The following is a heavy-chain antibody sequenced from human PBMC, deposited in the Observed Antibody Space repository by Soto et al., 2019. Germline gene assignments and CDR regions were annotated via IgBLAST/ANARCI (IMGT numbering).Heavy chain of an antibody. Sequence: GASVKVSCKASGYTFTGYYMHWVRQAPGQGLAWMGWINPNSGGTNYAQKIQGRVTMTRDTSISTAYMELSRLRSDDTAVYYCARSPRYCSSTSCYRYYYYGMDVWGQGTTVTVSS. CDR2: INPNSGGT. D-gene: IGHD2-2*02. V-gene: IGHV1-2*02. CDR1: GYTFTGYY. CDR3: ARSPRYCSSTSCYRYYYYGMDV. J-gene: IGHJ6*02.